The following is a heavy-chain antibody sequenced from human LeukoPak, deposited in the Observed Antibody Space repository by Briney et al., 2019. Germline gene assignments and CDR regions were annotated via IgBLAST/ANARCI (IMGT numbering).Heavy chain of an antibody. Sequence: SETLSLTCVVSGGSISSGGYSWSWIRQPPGKGLEWIGYIYHSGSTYYNPSLKSRVTISVDRSKNQFSLKLSSVTAADTAVYYCARDNGDFALDPWGQGTLVTVSS. V-gene: IGHV4-30-2*01. CDR1: GGSISSGGYS. J-gene: IGHJ5*02. D-gene: IGHD4-17*01. CDR3: ARDNGDFALDP. CDR2: IYHSGST.